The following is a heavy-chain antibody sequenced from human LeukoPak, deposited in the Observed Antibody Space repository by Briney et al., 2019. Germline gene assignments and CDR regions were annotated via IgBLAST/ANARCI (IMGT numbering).Heavy chain of an antibody. Sequence: SETLSLTCTVSGGSISSYYWSWIRQPPRKRLEWIGYIYYSGSTNYNPSLKSRVTISVDTSKNQFSLKLSSVTAADTAVYYCARTQGSGSPRRGMDVWGQGTTVTVSS. D-gene: IGHD6-25*01. CDR3: ARTQGSGSPRRGMDV. CDR1: GGSISSYY. J-gene: IGHJ6*02. V-gene: IGHV4-59*01. CDR2: IYYSGST.